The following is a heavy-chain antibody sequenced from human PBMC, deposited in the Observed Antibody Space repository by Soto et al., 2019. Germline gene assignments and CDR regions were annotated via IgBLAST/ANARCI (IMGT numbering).Heavy chain of an antibody. D-gene: IGHD5-18*01. Sequence: PGESLKISCKGSGYSFTSYWIGWLRQMPGKGLEWMGIIYPGDSDTRYSPSFQGQVTISADKSISTAYLQWSSLKASDTVMYYCARGLYADTAMVNTHYYYYYGMAVWGQRTTVTVSS. CDR3: ARGLYADTAMVNTHYYYYYGMAV. J-gene: IGHJ6*02. CDR1: GYSFTSYW. CDR2: IYPGDSDT. V-gene: IGHV5-51*01.